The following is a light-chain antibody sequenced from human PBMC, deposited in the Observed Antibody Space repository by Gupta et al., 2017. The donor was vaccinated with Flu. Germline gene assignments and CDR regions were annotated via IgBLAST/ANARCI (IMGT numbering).Light chain of an antibody. J-gene: IGKJ1*01. Sequence: DIQMTQSPSSLSASVGDRVTLTCRASQDIKNFLAWYQQKPGKMPKLLIFGASTLQSGVPSRFSGSGSGTAFTLTISSLQPEDGGIYYCQNYSGVPRTFGPGTKVETK. CDR1: QDIKNF. CDR2: GAS. V-gene: IGKV1-27*01. CDR3: QNYSGVPRT.